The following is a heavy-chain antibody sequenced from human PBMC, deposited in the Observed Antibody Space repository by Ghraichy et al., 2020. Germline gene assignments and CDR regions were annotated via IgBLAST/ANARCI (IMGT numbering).Heavy chain of an antibody. CDR2: ISSSSSYI. CDR1: GFSFSTYN. Sequence: GGSLRLSCAASGFSFSTYNMNWVRQAPGEGLEWVSSISSSSSYIYYADSVKGRFTISRDNAKNSLYLQMSSLRAEDTAVYYCARDRGSGWLGAEYFQHWGQGTLFTVSS. J-gene: IGHJ1*01. V-gene: IGHV3-21*01. D-gene: IGHD6-19*01. CDR3: ARDRGSGWLGAEYFQH.